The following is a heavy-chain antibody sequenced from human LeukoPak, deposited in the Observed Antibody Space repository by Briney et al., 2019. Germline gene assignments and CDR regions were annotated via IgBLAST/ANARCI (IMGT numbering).Heavy chain of an antibody. D-gene: IGHD3-10*02. V-gene: IGHV4-61*02. J-gene: IGHJ4*02. CDR1: GGSISSGSYY. CDR3: ARLDGVRGVIII. Sequence: SETLSLTCTVSGGSISSGSYYWSWIRQPAGKGLEWIGRIYSSGSTNYNPSLKSRVTISVDTSKNQFSLKLSSVTAADTAVYYCARLDGVRGVIIIWGQGTLVTVSS. CDR2: IYSSGST.